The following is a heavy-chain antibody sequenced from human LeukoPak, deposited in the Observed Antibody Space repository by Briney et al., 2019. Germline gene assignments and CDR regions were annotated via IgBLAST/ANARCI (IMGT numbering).Heavy chain of an antibody. V-gene: IGHV4-39*01. CDR1: GASISSSSYY. D-gene: IGHD3-22*01. CDR3: ARRTYDSSGYYFDY. Sequence: KPSETLSLTCTVSGASISSSSYYWGWIRQPPGKGLEWIGSIYYSGITYYNPSLKSRVTISVDTSKNQFSLKLSSVTAADTAVYYCARRTYDSSGYYFDYWGQGTLVTVSS. CDR2: IYYSGIT. J-gene: IGHJ4*02.